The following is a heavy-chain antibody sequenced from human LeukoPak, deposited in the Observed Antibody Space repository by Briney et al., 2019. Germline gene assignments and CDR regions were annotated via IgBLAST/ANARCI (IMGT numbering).Heavy chain of an antibody. V-gene: IGHV1-2*02. CDR2: INPESGGT. Sequence: GASVKVSCKTSGYTFTDYYIHWARQAPGQGLEWMGWINPESGGTSYAQHFRGRVTMTRDTSISTAYMDLSRLKSDDTAVYYCARDRSRGYSYGLESLYWGQGTLVTVSS. CDR3: ARDRSRGYSYGLESLY. CDR1: GYTFTDYY. D-gene: IGHD5-18*01. J-gene: IGHJ4*02.